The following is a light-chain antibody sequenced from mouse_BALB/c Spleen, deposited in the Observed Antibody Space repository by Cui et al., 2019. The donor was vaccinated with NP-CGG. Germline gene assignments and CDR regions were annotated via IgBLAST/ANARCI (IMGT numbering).Light chain of an antibody. J-gene: IGLJ1*01. Sequence: QAVVTQESALTTSPGETVTLTCRSITGAVTASNYANWVQEKPDHLFTGLIGGTNNRAPGVPARFSGSLIGDKAALTITGAQTEDEAIYFCALWYSNHWGFGGGTKLTVL. V-gene: IGLV1*01. CDR1: TGAVTASNY. CDR3: ALWYSNHWG. CDR2: GTN.